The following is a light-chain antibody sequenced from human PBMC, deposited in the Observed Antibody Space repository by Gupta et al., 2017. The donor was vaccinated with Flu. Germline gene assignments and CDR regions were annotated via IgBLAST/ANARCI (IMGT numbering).Light chain of an antibody. CDR3: QHEGSSPWT. J-gene: IGKJ1*01. CDR1: QSVSSSY. Sequence: EIVLTQSPGTLSLSPGERATLSCRASQSVSSSYLAWYQQKPGQAPRLLIYGASSRATGIPDRFSGSGSGTDFTLTISRLEPEDFAVYYCQHEGSSPWTFGQRTTVEIK. V-gene: IGKV3-20*01. CDR2: GAS.